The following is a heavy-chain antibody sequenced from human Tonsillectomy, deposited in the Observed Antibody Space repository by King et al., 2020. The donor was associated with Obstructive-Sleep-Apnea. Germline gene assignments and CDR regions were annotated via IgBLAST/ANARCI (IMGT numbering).Heavy chain of an antibody. V-gene: IGHV3-23*04. CDR1: GFTFSSYA. J-gene: IGHJ4*02. Sequence: VQLVESGGGLVQPGGSLRLSCAASGFTFSSYAMSWVRQAPGKGLEWVSAISGRGGSTYYAVSVKGRFTISRDNSKNTLYLQMNSLRAEDTAVYYCAKVTPLVGATSSGFDYWGQGTLVTVSS. CDR2: ISGRGGST. D-gene: IGHD1-26*01. CDR3: AKVTPLVGATSSGFDY.